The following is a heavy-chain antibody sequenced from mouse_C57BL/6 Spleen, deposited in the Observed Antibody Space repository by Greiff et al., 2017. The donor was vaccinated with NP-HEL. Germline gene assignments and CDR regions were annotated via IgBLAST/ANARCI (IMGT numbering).Heavy chain of an antibody. V-gene: IGHV5-4*01. CDR3: AREVGQGYFDV. CDR1: GFTFSSYA. Sequence: EVKLVESGGGLVKPGGSLKLSCAASGFTFSSYAMSWVRQTPEKRLEWVATISDGGSYTYYPDNVKGRFTISRDNAKNNLYLQMSHLKSEDTAMYYCAREVGQGYFDVWGTGTTVTVSS. CDR2: ISDGGSYT. J-gene: IGHJ1*03. D-gene: IGHD1-1*02.